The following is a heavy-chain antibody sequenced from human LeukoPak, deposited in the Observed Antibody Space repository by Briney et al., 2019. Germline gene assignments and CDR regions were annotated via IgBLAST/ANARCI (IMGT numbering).Heavy chain of an antibody. CDR1: GFSFNSFA. CDR2: ISYDGSER. J-gene: IGHJ6*02. Sequence: PGRSLRLSCAASGFSFNSFAMHWLRQAPGKGPEWVAVISYDGSERYYPGSVRGRFTISRDNAKNSLYLQMNSLRAEDTAVYYCARDPSSYGPNYYYGMDVWGQGTTVTVSS. V-gene: IGHV3-30*03. D-gene: IGHD5-18*01. CDR3: ARDPSSYGPNYYYGMDV.